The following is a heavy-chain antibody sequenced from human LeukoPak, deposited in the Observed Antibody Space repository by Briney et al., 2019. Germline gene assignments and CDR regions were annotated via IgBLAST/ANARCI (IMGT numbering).Heavy chain of an antibody. V-gene: IGHV1-2*06. CDR2: INPNSGGT. D-gene: IGHD4-17*01. CDR3: ARDNYGDYERDWFDP. Sequence: ASVKVSCKASGYTFTGYYMHWVRQAPGQGLEWMGRINPNSGGTNYAQKFQGRVTMTRDTSISTAYMELSRLRSDDTAVYYCARDNYGDYERDWFDPWGQGTLLTVSS. J-gene: IGHJ5*02. CDR1: GYTFTGYY.